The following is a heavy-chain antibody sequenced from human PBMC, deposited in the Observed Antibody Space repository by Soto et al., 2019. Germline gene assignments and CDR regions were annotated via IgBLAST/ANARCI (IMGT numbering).Heavy chain of an antibody. Sequence: SETLSLTCAVYGGSFSGYYWSWIRQPPGKGLEWIGEINHSGSTNYNPSLKSRVTISVDTSKNQFSLKLSSVTAADTAVYYYARGKGIQLWLSGWYDGWFDPWGQGTLVTVPQ. CDR3: ARGKGIQLWLSGWYDGWFDP. J-gene: IGHJ5*02. D-gene: IGHD5-18*01. CDR2: INHSGST. V-gene: IGHV4-34*01. CDR1: GGSFSGYY.